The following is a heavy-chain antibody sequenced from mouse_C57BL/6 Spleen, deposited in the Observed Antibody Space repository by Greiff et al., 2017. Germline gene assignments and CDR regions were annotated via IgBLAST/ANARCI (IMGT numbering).Heavy chain of an antibody. CDR3: CYGSTSYYAMDY. D-gene: IGHD1-1*01. CDR2: IHPNSGST. V-gene: IGHV1-64*01. J-gene: IGHJ4*01. CDR1: GYTFTSYW. Sequence: QVQLQQPGAELVKPGASVKLSCKASGYTFTSYWMHWVKQRPGQGLEWIGMIHPNSGSTNYNEKFKSKATLTVDKSSSTAYMQLSSLKSEDSAVYYCCYGSTSYYAMDYWGQGTSVTVSS.